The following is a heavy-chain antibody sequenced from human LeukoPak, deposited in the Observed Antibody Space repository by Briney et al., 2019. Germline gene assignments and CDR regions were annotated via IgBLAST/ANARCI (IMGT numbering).Heavy chain of an antibody. J-gene: IGHJ4*02. V-gene: IGHV3-7*01. CDR3: TRRSAALVGFDY. D-gene: IGHD2-2*01. Sequence: GGSLRLSCAASGFIFSNYWMSWVRQAPGKGLEWVANIKQDGSENKYVDSVKGRFTIYRDNPNNSLYLQMNSLRVEDTAVYYCTRRSAALVGFDYWGQGTLVTVSS. CDR2: IKQDGSEN. CDR1: GFIFSNYW.